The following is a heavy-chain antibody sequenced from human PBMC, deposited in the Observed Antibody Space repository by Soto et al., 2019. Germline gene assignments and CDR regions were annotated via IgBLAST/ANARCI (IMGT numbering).Heavy chain of an antibody. Sequence: QVPLVQSGAEVKKPGSSVKVSCKASGGTFSSYAISWVRQAPGQGLEWMGGIIPIFGTANYAQKFQGRVTITADESTSTAYMELSSLRSEDTAVYYCARAPTYYDILTGYYITWFDPWGQGTLVTVSS. J-gene: IGHJ5*02. CDR1: GGTFSSYA. D-gene: IGHD3-9*01. CDR3: ARAPTYYDILTGYYITWFDP. V-gene: IGHV1-69*01. CDR2: IIPIFGTA.